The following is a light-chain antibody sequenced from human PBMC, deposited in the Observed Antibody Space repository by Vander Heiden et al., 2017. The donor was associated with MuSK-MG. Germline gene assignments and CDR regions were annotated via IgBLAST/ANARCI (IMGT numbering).Light chain of an antibody. J-gene: IGLJ3*02. CDR2: DVS. CDR3: SSYTSSSTRV. CDR1: SSDVGGYNY. V-gene: IGLV2-14*01. Sequence: QSALPQPASVSGSPGQSITISCPGTSSDVGGYNYVSWYQQHPGKAPKLMIYDVSNRPSGGSNRFSGSKSGNTASLTISGLQAEDEADYYCSSYTSSSTRVFGGGTKLTVL.